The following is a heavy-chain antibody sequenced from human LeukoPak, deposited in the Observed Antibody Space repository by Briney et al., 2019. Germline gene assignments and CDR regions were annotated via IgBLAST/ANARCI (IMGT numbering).Heavy chain of an antibody. J-gene: IGHJ4*02. CDR2: IYYSGST. CDR3: ARLRVRGYGYGPWEGPTWLDY. CDR1: GGSISSYY. D-gene: IGHD5-18*01. V-gene: IGHV4-59*12. Sequence: SSETLSLTCTVSGGSISSYYWSWIRQPPGKGLEWIGYIYYSGSTNYNPSLKSRVTISVDTSKNQFSLMLSSVTAADTAVYYCARLRVRGYGYGPWEGPTWLDYWGQGTLVTVSS.